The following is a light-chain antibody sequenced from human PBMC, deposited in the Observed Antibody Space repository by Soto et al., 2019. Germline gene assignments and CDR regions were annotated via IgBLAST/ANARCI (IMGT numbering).Light chain of an antibody. J-gene: IGKJ1*01. CDR2: GAS. CDR3: QQHGSSPWT. V-gene: IGKV3-20*01. Sequence: EIVLTQSPGTLSLSPGERATLSCRASQSINNNYLAWFQQKPGQAPRLLIHGASIRATAIPDRFSGSASGTDFTLTISRLEPEDFAVYYCQQHGSSPWTFGQGTXVDSK. CDR1: QSINNNY.